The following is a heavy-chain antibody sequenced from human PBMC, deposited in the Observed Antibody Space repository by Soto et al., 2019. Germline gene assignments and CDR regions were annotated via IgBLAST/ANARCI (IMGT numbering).Heavy chain of an antibody. CDR3: AKERITAATWDALDV. CDR2: IGTADDT. J-gene: IGHJ3*01. CDR1: GSTFSSYD. Sequence: EVQLVESGGGLVQPGGSPRLSCAASGSTFSSYDMHWVRQVTGKGLEWVSAIGTADDTYYAGSVKGRFTISREDAKNCLYLQMNSLRAEDTAVYYCAKERITAATWDALDVWGQGTMVTVSS. D-gene: IGHD1-20*01. V-gene: IGHV3-13*01.